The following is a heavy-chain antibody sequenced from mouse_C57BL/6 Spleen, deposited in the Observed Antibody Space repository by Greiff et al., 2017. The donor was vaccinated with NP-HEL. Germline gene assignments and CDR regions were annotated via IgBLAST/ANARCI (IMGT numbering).Heavy chain of an antibody. CDR1: GFTFTDYY. V-gene: IGHV7-3*01. CDR3: ARYYYGSSYYFDD. D-gene: IGHD1-1*01. CDR2: IRNKANGYTT. J-gene: IGHJ2*01. Sequence: EVKLVESGGGLVQPGGSLSLSCAASGFTFTDYYMSWVRQPPGKALEWLGFIRNKANGYTTEYSASVKGRFTISRDNSQSILYLQMNALRAEDSATYYCARYYYGSSYYFDDWGQGTTLTVSS.